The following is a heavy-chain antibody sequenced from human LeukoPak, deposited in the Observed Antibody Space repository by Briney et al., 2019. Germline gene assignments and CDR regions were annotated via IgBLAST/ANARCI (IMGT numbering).Heavy chain of an antibody. Sequence: SQTLSLTCTVSGGSISSGGYYWSWIRQHPGKGLEWIGYIYYSGSTYYNPSLKSRVTISVDTSKNQFSLKLSSVTDADTAVYYCARGGTALSYSDYWGQGTLVTVSS. D-gene: IGHD5-18*01. CDR1: GGSISSGGYY. J-gene: IGHJ4*02. V-gene: IGHV4-31*03. CDR2: IYYSGST. CDR3: ARGGTALSYSDY.